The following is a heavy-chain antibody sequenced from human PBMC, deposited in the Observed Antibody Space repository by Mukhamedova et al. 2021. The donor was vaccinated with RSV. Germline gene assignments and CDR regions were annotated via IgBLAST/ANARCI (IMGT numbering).Heavy chain of an antibody. CDR2: TYSGGRT. D-gene: IGHD1-26*01. Sequence: GKGLEWVSVTYSGGRTDYADSVKGRFTISRDNSKNTLYLRMNSLRVEDTAVYYCAKSGSLDYWGQGTLVTVSS. CDR3: AKSGSLDY. J-gene: IGHJ4*02. V-gene: IGHV3-53*01.